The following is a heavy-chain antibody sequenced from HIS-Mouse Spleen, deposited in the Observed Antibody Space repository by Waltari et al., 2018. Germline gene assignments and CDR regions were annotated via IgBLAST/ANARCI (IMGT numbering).Heavy chain of an antibody. D-gene: IGHD3-16*01. CDR2: IKQDGSGK. Sequence: EVQLVESGGGLVQPGGSLRLSCAASGFTFSSYWMSWFRQAPGKGLEWVAKIKQDGSGKYYVDSVKGRFTISRDNAKNSLYLQMNSLRAEDTAVYYCARDLGGGLWYFDLWGRGTLVTVSS. J-gene: IGHJ2*01. CDR1: GFTFSSYW. V-gene: IGHV3-7*01. CDR3: ARDLGGGLWYFDL.